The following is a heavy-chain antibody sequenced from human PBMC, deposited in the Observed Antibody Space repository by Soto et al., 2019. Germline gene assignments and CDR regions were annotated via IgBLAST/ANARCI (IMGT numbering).Heavy chain of an antibody. CDR3: ARLSSVVVPAAIRDPPYYYGMDV. CDR2: IYPGDSDT. J-gene: IGHJ6*02. D-gene: IGHD2-2*02. CDR1: GYSFTSYW. V-gene: IGHV5-51*01. Sequence: GESLKISCKGSGYSFTSYWIGWVRQMPGKGLEWMGIIYPGDSDTRYSPSFQGQVTISADKSISTAYLQWSSLKASDTAMYYCARLSSVVVPAAIRDPPYYYGMDVWGQGTTVTVSS.